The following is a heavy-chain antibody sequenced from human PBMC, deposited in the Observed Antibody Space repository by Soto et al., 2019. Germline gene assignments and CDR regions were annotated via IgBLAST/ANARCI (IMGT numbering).Heavy chain of an antibody. Sequence: SVKVSCKASGGTFSSYTISWVRQAPGQGLEWMGRIIPILGIANYAQKFQGRVTITADKSTSTAYMELSSLRSEDTAVYYCARNVVVPAAMYGYYYMDVWGKGTTVTVSS. CDR2: IIPILGIA. J-gene: IGHJ6*03. D-gene: IGHD2-2*01. CDR1: GGTFSSYT. CDR3: ARNVVVPAAMYGYYYMDV. V-gene: IGHV1-69*02.